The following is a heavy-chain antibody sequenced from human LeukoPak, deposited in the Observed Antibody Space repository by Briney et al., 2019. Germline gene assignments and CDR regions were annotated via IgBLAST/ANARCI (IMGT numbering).Heavy chain of an antibody. D-gene: IGHD6-19*01. J-gene: IGHJ6*02. CDR2: INPNSGGT. CDR1: GGTFSSYA. V-gene: IGHV1-2*04. Sequence: ASVKVSCKASGGTFSSYAISWVRQAPGQGLEWMGWINPNSGGTNYAQKFQGWVTMTRDTSISTAYMELSRLRSDDTAVYYCAKDSSGWYSEGYYGMDVWGQGTTVTVSS. CDR3: AKDSSGWYSEGYYGMDV.